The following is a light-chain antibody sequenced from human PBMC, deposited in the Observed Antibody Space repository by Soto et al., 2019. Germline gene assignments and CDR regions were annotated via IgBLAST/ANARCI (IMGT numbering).Light chain of an antibody. V-gene: IGKV3-20*01. CDR3: QDYGSSPRT. J-gene: IGKJ1*01. Sequence: EIVLTQSPGTLSLSPGERATLSCRDSQSVSSSYLAWYQQKPGQAPRLLIYGASSRATGIPDRFSGSGSGTDFTLTISRLEPEDFAVYYCQDYGSSPRTFGQGTKVEIK. CDR1: QSVSSSY. CDR2: GAS.